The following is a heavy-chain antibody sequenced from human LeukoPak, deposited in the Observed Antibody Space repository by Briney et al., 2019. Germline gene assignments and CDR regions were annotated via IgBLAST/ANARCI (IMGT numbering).Heavy chain of an antibody. CDR1: GFTFSSYG. CDR3: AKEFNRGLPDY. V-gene: IGHV3-30*18. CDR2: ISYDGSNE. Sequence: GGSLRLSCAASGFTFSSYGMHWVRQAPGKGLEWVAVISYDGSNEYYADSVKGRFTISRDNSKNTLYLQMSSLRAEDTAVYYCAKEFNRGLPDYWGQGTLVTVPS. J-gene: IGHJ4*02. D-gene: IGHD2-21*01.